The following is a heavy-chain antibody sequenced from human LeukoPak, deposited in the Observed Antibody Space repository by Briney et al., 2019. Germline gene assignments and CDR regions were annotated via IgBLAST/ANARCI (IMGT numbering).Heavy chain of an antibody. CDR1: GFTFSNYG. CDR3: AKDKLSYRFS. Sequence: GRSQRLSCAASGFTFSNYGIHWVRQAPGKGLEWVAAIWYDGTNKYYADSVKGRFATSRDNSKNTLYLQMDSLRAEDTAVYYCAKDKLSYRFSWGQGTLVTVSS. D-gene: IGHD2/OR15-2a*01. CDR2: IWYDGTNK. V-gene: IGHV3-33*06. J-gene: IGHJ5*02.